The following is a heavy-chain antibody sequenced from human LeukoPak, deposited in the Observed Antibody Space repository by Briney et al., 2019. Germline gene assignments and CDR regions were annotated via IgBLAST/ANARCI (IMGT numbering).Heavy chain of an antibody. V-gene: IGHV3-74*01. D-gene: IGHD4-11*01. CDR3: ARERTTDNAFDI. CDR2: INSDGSST. J-gene: IGHJ3*02. CDR1: GFTFSSYW. Sequence: PGGSLRLSCAASGFTFSSYWMHWVRQAPGKGLVWVSRINSDGSSTSYADSVKGRFTISRDNAENTLYLQMNSLRAEDTAVYYCARERTTDNAFDIWGQGTMVTVSS.